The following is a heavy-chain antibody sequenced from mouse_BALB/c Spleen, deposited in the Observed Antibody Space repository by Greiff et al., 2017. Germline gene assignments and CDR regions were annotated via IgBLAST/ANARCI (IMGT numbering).Heavy chain of an antibody. Sequence: QVQLQQSGAELMKPGASVKISCKATGYTFSSYWIEWVKQRPGHGLEWIGEILPGSGSTNYNEKFKGKATFTADTSSNTAYMQLSSLTSEDSAVYYCARYYYGSSYVGFAYWGQGTLVTVSA. D-gene: IGHD1-1*01. J-gene: IGHJ3*01. V-gene: IGHV1-9*01. CDR2: ILPGSGST. CDR3: ARYYYGSSYVGFAY. CDR1: GYTFSSYW.